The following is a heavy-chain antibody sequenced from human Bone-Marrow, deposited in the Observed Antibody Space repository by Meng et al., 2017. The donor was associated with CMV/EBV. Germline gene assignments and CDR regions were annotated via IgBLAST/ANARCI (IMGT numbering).Heavy chain of an antibody. J-gene: IGHJ4*02. CDR3: AKDAAGMATIYYFDY. V-gene: IGHV3-30-3*01. Sequence: GESLKISCAVSGFTFFSYAMHWVRQAPGKGLEWVAVISYDGGNKYYADFVKGRFTISRDNSRDTLFLQMSSLRAEDTAVYYCAKDAAGMATIYYFDYWGQGTLVTVSS. CDR2: ISYDGGNK. CDR1: GFTFFSYA. D-gene: IGHD5-24*01.